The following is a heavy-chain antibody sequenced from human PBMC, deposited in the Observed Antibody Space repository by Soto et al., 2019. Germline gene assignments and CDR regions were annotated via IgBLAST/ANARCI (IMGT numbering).Heavy chain of an antibody. Sequence: EVQLVESGGGLVQRGGSVRLSCAASGFTLSSYDMHWVRQAAGKTLEWVSAIGVPGDPFYPDSVKGRFTNSRENARNSLYLQMNSLRAGDTAVCYCARGQRAEADSWYFDSWGQGTLVTVSS. D-gene: IGHD6-13*01. J-gene: IGHJ4*02. CDR1: GFTLSSYD. V-gene: IGHV3-13*05. CDR2: IGVPGDP. CDR3: ARGQRAEADSWYFDS.